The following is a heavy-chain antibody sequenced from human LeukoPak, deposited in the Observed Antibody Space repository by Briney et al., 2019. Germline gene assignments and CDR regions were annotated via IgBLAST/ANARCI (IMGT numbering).Heavy chain of an antibody. Sequence: GASVKVSCKASGYTFTAYYIYWVRQAPGQGLEWMGRINPNSGGTDYAQKYQDRVTMTRDTSISTAYMELRRLRSDDTAVYYCARGDIYFDYWGQGTLVTVSS. CDR1: GYTFTAYY. J-gene: IGHJ4*02. CDR2: INPNSGGT. CDR3: ARGDIYFDY. V-gene: IGHV1-2*02.